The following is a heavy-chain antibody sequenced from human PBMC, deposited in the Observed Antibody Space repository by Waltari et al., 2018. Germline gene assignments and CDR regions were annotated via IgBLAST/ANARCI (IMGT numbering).Heavy chain of an antibody. Sequence: VESGGGLVRPGGSLRHSCSSSGFVFSVYWMTWVRQVPGKGLEWVANVMKDGGLKEYADAVRGRFVISRDNAENSVYLQMNRLSAEDTAIYYCVRNLGWFRLDLWGHGTLVTVSA. CDR1: GFVFSVYW. J-gene: IGHJ4*01. V-gene: IGHV3-7*03. D-gene: IGHD2-15*01. CDR3: VRNLGWFRLDL. CDR2: VMKDGGLK.